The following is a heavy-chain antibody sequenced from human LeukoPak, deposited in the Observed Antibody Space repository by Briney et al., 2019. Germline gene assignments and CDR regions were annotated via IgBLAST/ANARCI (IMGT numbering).Heavy chain of an antibody. D-gene: IGHD6-13*01. CDR3: ARDLRPGIAAGLFDY. J-gene: IGHJ4*02. Sequence: GGSLRLSCAASGFTFSSYSMNWFRQAPGKGLEWVSSISSSSSYIYYADSVKGRFTISRDNSKNTLYLQMNSLRAEDTAVYYCARDLRPGIAAGLFDYWGQGTLVTVSS. CDR2: ISSSSSYI. V-gene: IGHV3-21*01. CDR1: GFTFSSYS.